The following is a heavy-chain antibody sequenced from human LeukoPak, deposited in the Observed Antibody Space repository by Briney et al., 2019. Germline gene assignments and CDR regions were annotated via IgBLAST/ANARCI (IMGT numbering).Heavy chain of an antibody. J-gene: IGHJ4*02. CDR3: ARETGGNALDY. Sequence: PGGSLRLSCAASGFTVSSNYMSWVRQAPGKGLEWVSVIYSGGRTYYADSVKGRFTISRDNSKNTLYLQMNSLRAEDTAVYYCARETGGNALDYWGQGTLVTVSS. D-gene: IGHD4-23*01. CDR1: GFTVSSNY. V-gene: IGHV3-53*05. CDR2: IYSGGRT.